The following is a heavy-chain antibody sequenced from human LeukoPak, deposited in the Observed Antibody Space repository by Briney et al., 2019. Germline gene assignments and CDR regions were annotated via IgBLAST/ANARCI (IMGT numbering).Heavy chain of an antibody. CDR3: AREDGGYSRRSFDY. CDR2: LYSSGST. V-gene: IGHV4-4*07. CDR1: GGSISSYY. D-gene: IGHD5-18*01. J-gene: IGHJ4*02. Sequence: PSETLSLTCTVSGGSISSYYWSWIRQPAGKGLEWIGRLYSSGSTNYNPSLKSRVTMSVDTSKNQFSLNLNSVTAADTAVYYCAREDGGYSRRSFDYWGQGILVTVSS.